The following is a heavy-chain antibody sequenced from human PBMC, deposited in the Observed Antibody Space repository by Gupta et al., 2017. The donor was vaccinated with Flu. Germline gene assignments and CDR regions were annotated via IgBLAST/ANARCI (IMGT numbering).Heavy chain of an antibody. J-gene: IGHJ5*02. Sequence: HWVRQAPGKGLVWVSRIKSDESSASYADSVKGRFTISRDNAKNTLYLQMNSLRAEDTAVYYCARDGAGDCSGGSCYSWFDPWGQGTLVTVFS. D-gene: IGHD2-15*01. V-gene: IGHV3-74*01. CDR3: ARDGAGDCSGGSCYSWFDP. CDR2: IKSDESSA.